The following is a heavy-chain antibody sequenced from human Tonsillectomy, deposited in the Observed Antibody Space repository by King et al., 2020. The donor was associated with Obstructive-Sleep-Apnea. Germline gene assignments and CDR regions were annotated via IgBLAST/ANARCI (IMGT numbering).Heavy chain of an antibody. CDR1: GFTFSSYS. D-gene: IGHD4-17*01. CDR3: ARADDYGDQPNWFDP. Sequence: EVQLVESGGGLVKPGGSLRLSCAASGFTFSSYSMNWVRQAPGKGLEWVALISSRTSYIWYADSVKGRFTIPRDNAKNSLYLQMNSLRAEDTALYYCARADDYGDQPNWFDPWGQGTLVTVSS. V-gene: IGHV3-21*01. J-gene: IGHJ5*02. CDR2: ISSRTSYI.